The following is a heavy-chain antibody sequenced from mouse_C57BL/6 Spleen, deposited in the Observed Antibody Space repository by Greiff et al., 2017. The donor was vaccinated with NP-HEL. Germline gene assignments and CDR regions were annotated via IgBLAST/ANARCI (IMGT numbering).Heavy chain of an antibody. J-gene: IGHJ3*01. Sequence: QVQLQQPGAELVKPGASVKLSCKASGYTFTSYWMQWVKQRPGQGLEWIGEIDPSDSYTNYNQKFKGKATLTVDTSSSTAYMQLSSLTSEDSAVYYCARKRGGGWFAYWGQGTLVTVSA. CDR1: GYTFTSYW. V-gene: IGHV1-50*01. CDR3: ARKRGGGWFAY. CDR2: IDPSDSYT.